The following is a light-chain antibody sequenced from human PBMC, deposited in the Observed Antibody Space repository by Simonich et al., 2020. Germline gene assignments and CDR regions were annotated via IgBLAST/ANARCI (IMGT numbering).Light chain of an antibody. V-gene: IGKV4-1*01. CDR2: LAS. J-gene: IGKJ1*01. CDR3: QQYYSTPPT. CDR1: QSVLYSSNNTNY. Sequence: DIVMTQSPDSLAVSLGERATINCKSSQSVLYSSNNTNYLACDQQKPGQPPKLLIYLASTRESVVPDRFSGSGSGTDFTLTISSLQAEDVAVYYCQQYYSTPPTFGQGTKVEIK.